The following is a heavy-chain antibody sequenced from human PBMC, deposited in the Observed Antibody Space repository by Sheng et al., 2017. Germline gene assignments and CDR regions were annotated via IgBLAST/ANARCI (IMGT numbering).Heavy chain of an antibody. V-gene: IGHV4-39*07. CDR1: GGSISSSSYY. D-gene: IGHD2-2*01. CDR2: IYYSGST. Sequence: QLQLQESGPGLVKPSETLSLTCTVSGGSISSSSYYWGWIRQPPGKGLEWIGSIYYSGSTYYNPSLKSRVTISVDTSKNQFSLKLSSVTAADTAVYYCARGIVVVPAAYKQNWFDPGAREPWSPSPQ. J-gene: IGHJ5*02. CDR3: ARGIVVVPAAYKQNWFDP.